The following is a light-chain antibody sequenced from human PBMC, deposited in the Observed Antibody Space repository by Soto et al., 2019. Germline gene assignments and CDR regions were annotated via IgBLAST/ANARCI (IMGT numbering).Light chain of an antibody. CDR2: AAT. J-gene: IGKJ1*01. CDR1: QTINRY. V-gene: IGKV1-9*01. Sequence: QLTQSPSSLSASIGDRVTITCRATQTINRYLAWYQQKPGAAPKLLIYAATSLQSGVPSRFSGGASGTEFTLTISNLQSDDFATYYCQQPNSYPPEFGQGTKVDIK. CDR3: QQPNSYPPE.